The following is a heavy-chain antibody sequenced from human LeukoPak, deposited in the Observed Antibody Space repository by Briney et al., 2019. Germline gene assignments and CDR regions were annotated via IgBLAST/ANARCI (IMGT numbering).Heavy chain of an antibody. V-gene: IGHV4-59*01. J-gene: IGHJ3*02. CDR2: IYYSGDT. CDR1: GGSISADY. CDR3: ARVGDAFDI. Sequence: SETLSLTCAVSGGSISADYWNWIRQPPGKGLEWIGYIYYSGDTRYNPSLKSRVTISVDTSKNQFSLKLSSVTAADTAVYYCARVGDAFDIWGQGTMVTVSS.